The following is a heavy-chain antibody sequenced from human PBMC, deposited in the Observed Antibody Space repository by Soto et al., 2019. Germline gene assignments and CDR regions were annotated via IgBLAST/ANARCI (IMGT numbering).Heavy chain of an antibody. Sequence: QAHLVESGGGVVQPGRSLRLSCAASGFTFTSYGMHWVRQAPGTRLEWVAVISYDGGLQHYADSVEGRFTISRDNSKNLVLLQMNSRRAVDPAVYYCVSGRGYGHASVPYSCGQGTLVSVSS. D-gene: IGHD5-18*01. CDR1: GFTFTSYG. CDR3: VSGRGYGHASVPYS. J-gene: IGHJ4*02. CDR2: ISYDGGLQ. V-gene: IGHV3-30*03.